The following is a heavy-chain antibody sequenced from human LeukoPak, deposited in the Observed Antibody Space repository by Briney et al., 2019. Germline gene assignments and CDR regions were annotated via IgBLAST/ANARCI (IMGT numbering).Heavy chain of an antibody. Sequence: GGSLRLSCTGSGFTFGDYAMNWVREAPGKGLEWVGFIRSKAYGGTPEYAASVKGRFTISRDDSKSNAYLQMNSLKTEDTAVYYCTRVIVATKDYWGQGTLVTVSS. CDR3: TRVIVATKDY. J-gene: IGHJ4*02. D-gene: IGHD5-12*01. CDR1: GFTFGDYA. V-gene: IGHV3-49*04. CDR2: IRSKAYGGTP.